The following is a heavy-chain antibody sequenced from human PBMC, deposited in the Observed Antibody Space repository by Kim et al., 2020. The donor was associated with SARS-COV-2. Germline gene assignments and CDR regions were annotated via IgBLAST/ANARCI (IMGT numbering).Heavy chain of an antibody. J-gene: IGHJ4*02. D-gene: IGHD3-9*01. Sequence: SETLSLTCTVSGGSISSGDYYWSWIRQPPGKGLEWIGYIYYSGSTYYNPSLKSRVIISVDTSTNQFSLNLSSVTAADTAVYYCARVDPPGYFDYWGQGTLVTVSS. CDR1: GGSISSGDYY. V-gene: IGHV4-30-4*01. CDR3: ARVDPPGYFDY. CDR2: IYYSGST.